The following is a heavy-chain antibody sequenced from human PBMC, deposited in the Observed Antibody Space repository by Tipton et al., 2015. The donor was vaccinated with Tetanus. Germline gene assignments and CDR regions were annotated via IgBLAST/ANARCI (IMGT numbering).Heavy chain of an antibody. CDR3: ARGTFYAFDF. CDR2: IRDNGNS. J-gene: IGHJ4*02. CDR1: GGSINSGGHF. Sequence: LRLSCTVSGGSINSGGHFWTWIRQRSGKGLEWIGHIRDNGNSYANPFLSGRVTMSVDTRKNQFSLNLTSVSVADTATYYCARGTFYAFDFWGQGVQVTVSS. D-gene: IGHD2/OR15-2a*01. V-gene: IGHV4-31*02.